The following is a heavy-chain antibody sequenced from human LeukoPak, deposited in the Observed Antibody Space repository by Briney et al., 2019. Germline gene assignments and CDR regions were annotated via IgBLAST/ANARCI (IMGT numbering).Heavy chain of an antibody. J-gene: IGHJ4*02. V-gene: IGHV3-30*02. CDR2: IWYDGSNK. D-gene: IGHD1-26*01. CDR1: GFTFSSYA. Sequence: PGGSLRPSCAASGFTFSSYAMHWVRQAPGKGLQWVALIWYDGSNKYYGDSVKGRFTISRDNSKNTLNLQMSSLRGEDTATYYCARDYNGTPDYWGQGTLVTVSS. CDR3: ARDYNGTPDY.